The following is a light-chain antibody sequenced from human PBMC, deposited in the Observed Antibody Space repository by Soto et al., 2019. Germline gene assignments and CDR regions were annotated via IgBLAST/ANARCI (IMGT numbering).Light chain of an antibody. CDR2: EVS. Sequence: QPVLTQPASVSGSPGQSITISCTGTSSDVGGYNYVSWYQQHPGKAPKLMIYEVSNRPSGVSNRFSGSKSGNTASLTISGLPAEDESDYYCSSYTSSSTPYVFGTGTKLTVL. J-gene: IGLJ1*01. CDR3: SSYTSSSTPYV. V-gene: IGLV2-14*01. CDR1: SSDVGGYNY.